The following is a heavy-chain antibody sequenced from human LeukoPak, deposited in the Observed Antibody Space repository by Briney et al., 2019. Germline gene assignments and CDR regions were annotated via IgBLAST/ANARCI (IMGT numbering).Heavy chain of an antibody. V-gene: IGHV3-11*01. J-gene: IGHJ4*02. CDR1: GFRFDEYY. D-gene: IGHD3-10*01. CDR2: VSASGNIL. CDR3: ARHMVLSPCDY. Sequence: GGSLRLSCGASGFRFDEYYFSWISEAPGRGLEWISFVSASGNILDHADSVKGRFTISRDNAKNSVYLQMNNVQAEDTAVYHCARHMVLSPCDYWGPGTLVTVSS.